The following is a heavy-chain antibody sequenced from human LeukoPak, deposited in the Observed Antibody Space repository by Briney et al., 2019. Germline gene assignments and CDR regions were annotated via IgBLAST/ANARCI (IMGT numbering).Heavy chain of an antibody. D-gene: IGHD3-10*02. CDR3: ARQGKTYYYLHTGYDLYDYFDS. CDR1: GGSFNSDY. Sequence: SETLSLTCTVSGGSFNSDYWSWIRRPPGKGLEWIGEIYNSGYPNYSPSLKSRATMALDTSKSQISLTLSCVTAADTAVYYCARQGKTYYYLHTGYDLYDYFDSWGQGAQVTVSS. V-gene: IGHV4-59*08. J-gene: IGHJ4*02. CDR2: IYNSGYP.